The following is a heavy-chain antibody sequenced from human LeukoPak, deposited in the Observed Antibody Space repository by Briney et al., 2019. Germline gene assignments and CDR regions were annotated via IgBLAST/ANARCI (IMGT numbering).Heavy chain of an antibody. J-gene: IGHJ4*02. D-gene: IGHD4/OR15-4a*01. CDR2: IKPDSVAT. Sequence: ASLKVSPKTSGFTFSDHYIHWLRQAPGQGLEGMGWIKPDSVATNYAQKFKGRFTMSRDMSISTVYMELSSLTSDDTAMYWCARDHDYGPDYWGQGTLVTVSA. CDR1: GFTFSDHY. V-gene: IGHV1-2*02. CDR3: ARDHDYGPDY.